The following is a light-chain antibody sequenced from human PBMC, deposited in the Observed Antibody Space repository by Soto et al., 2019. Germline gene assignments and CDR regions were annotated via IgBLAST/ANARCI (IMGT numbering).Light chain of an antibody. CDR1: QSISSN. Sequence: ETVMTQSPATLSVSPGERATLSCRASQSISSNLAWFQQKPGQAPRLLIYDASTMATGFPARFSGSGSGTEFTLTISSLQSEDFVVYYCQQYGSSYTFGQGTKLEIK. CDR3: QQYGSSYT. CDR2: DAS. J-gene: IGKJ2*01. V-gene: IGKV3-15*01.